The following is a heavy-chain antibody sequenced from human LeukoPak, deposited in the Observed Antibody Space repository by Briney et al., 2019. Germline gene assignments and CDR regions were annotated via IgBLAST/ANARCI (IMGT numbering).Heavy chain of an antibody. J-gene: IGHJ5*02. CDR3: ARTDINWFDP. CDR1: GYSLSSAYY. Sequence: SETLSLTCTVSGYSLSSAYYWGWIRQPPGKGLEWIGSIYDSGSTYYNPSLKSRVTISVDTSKNQFSLKLSSVTAADTAVYYCARTDINWFDPWGQGALVTVSS. V-gene: IGHV4-38-2*02. CDR2: IYDSGST.